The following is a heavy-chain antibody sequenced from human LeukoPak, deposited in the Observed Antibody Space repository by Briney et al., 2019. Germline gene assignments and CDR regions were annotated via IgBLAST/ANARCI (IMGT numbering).Heavy chain of an antibody. CDR2: INHNEFT. Sequence: SETLSLTCAVYGGSFTTYYWSWIRQPPGKGLEWIGEINHNEFTNYNPSLKSRVTISVDTSKNQFSLKLSSVTAADTAVYYCARGGGSYYVDYWGQGTLVTVSS. J-gene: IGHJ4*02. CDR3: ARGGGSYYVDY. V-gene: IGHV4-34*01. CDR1: GGSFTTYY. D-gene: IGHD1-26*01.